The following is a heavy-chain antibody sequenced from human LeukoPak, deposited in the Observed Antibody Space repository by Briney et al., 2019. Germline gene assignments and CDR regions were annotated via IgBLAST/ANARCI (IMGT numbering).Heavy chain of an antibody. CDR2: IYTSGST. CDR1: GGSISSGSYY. Sequence: SETLSLTCTVSGGSISSGSYYWSWIRQPAGKGLEWIGRIYTSGSTNYNPSLKSRVTISVDTSKNQFSLKLSSVTAADTAVYYCAREQQLAYYYHYMDVLGKGTTVTVS. CDR3: AREQQLAYYYHYMDV. J-gene: IGHJ6*03. V-gene: IGHV4-61*02. D-gene: IGHD6-13*01.